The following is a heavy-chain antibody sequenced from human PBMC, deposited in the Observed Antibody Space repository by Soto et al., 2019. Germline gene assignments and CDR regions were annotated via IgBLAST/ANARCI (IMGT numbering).Heavy chain of an antibody. Sequence: EVQLLESGGGLVQPGGSLRLSCAASGFTFSDYAMSWVRQAPGKGLDWVSAISSSGDHTFYADSVKGRFTISRDNSKNTLYLQVNSLRAADTAVYYCAKLLRPGLQFFDFWGERTLVTVSS. CDR1: GFTFSDYA. J-gene: IGHJ4*02. CDR3: AKLLRPGLQFFDF. D-gene: IGHD4-4*01. CDR2: ISSSGDHT. V-gene: IGHV3-23*01.